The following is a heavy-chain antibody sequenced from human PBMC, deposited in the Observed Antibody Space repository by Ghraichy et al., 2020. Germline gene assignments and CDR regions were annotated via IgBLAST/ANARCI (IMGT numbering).Heavy chain of an antibody. CDR1: GFTFSSYA. D-gene: IGHD3-22*01. CDR2: ISGSGGST. CDR3: AKVYYYDSSGHYYTYYFDY. J-gene: IGHJ4*02. V-gene: IGHV3-23*01. Sequence: GGSLRLSCAASGFTFSSYAMSWVRQAPGKGLEWVSAISGSGGSTYYADSVKGRFTISRDNSKNTLYLQMNSLRAEDTAVYYCAKVYYYDSSGHYYTYYFDYWGQGTLVTVSS.